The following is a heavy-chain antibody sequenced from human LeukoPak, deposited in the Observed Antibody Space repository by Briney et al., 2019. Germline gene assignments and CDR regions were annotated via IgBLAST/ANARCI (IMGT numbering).Heavy chain of an antibody. CDR3: VRQGYDYGAFNA. CDR2: VFITGST. CDR1: GGSISSYY. D-gene: IGHD3-16*01. Sequence: PSETLSLTCTVSGGSISSYYWSWIRQSAGKGLEWIGRVFITGSTNYNPSLQGRVTMSVDRSKSQFSLRLSSVTAADTAVYYCVRQGYDYGAFNAWGQGTLVTVSS. V-gene: IGHV4-4*07. J-gene: IGHJ4*02.